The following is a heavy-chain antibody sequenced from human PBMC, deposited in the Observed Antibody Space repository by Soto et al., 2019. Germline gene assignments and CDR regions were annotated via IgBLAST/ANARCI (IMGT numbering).Heavy chain of an antibody. D-gene: IGHD3-10*01. CDR3: ATNYGSGSAHFDY. CDR1: GGTFSSYT. V-gene: IGHV1-69*02. CDR2: SIPMLGMS. J-gene: IGHJ4*02. Sequence: QVQLVQSGPEVKKPGSSVRVSCTASGGTFSSYTINWVRQVPGQGPEWMGRSIPMLGMSNYAQKFQGRVMMIADKFTNTVYMELSSLRSEDTAIYYCATNYGSGSAHFDYWGQGTLVTVSS.